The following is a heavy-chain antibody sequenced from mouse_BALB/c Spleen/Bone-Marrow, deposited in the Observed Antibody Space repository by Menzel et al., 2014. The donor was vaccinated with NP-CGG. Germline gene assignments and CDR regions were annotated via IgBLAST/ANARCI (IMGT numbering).Heavy chain of an antibody. CDR2: INPSTGDT. V-gene: IGHV1-7*01. CDR1: GYTFTRYW. Sequence: VQLQQSGAELAKPGASVKMSCKASGYTFTRYWMHWVKQRPGQGLEWIGYINPSTGDTEYNQKFKDKATLTADMSSSTAFMQLSSLTSEDSAVYYCARGNYEAMDSWGQGTSVTVSS. D-gene: IGHD2-1*01. CDR3: ARGNYEAMDS. J-gene: IGHJ4*01.